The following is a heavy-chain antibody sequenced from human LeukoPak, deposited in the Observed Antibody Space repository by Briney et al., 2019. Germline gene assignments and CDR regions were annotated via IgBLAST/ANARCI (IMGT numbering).Heavy chain of an antibody. V-gene: IGHV1-18*01. D-gene: IGHD6-19*01. J-gene: IGHJ4*02. CDR2: ISSYNGNT. Sequence: VLCGASGYPFPIYGKICATHPPRQGLVCMGCISSYNGNTIYAETPQGRVTMTTDTSTSTAYMELRSLRSDDTAVYYCGRGGCGNYVDYWGQGTLVTVSS. CDR1: GYPFPIYG. CDR3: GRGGCGNYVDY.